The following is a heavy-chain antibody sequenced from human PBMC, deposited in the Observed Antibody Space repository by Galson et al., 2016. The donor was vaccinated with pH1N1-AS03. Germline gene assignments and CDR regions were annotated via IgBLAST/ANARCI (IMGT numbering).Heavy chain of an antibody. CDR2: IFPFFGTA. Sequence: SVKVSCKASGGSFSNFVFSWVRQAPGQGLEWMAGIFPFFGTANYTQKFQGRLTVTADKSTSTTHMELKSLRSEDTAVYYCAGGKWFGEVAYFYYYGMDIWGQGTTVTVSS. J-gene: IGHJ6*02. CDR1: GGSFSNFV. CDR3: AGGKWFGEVAYFYYYGMDI. D-gene: IGHD3-10*01. V-gene: IGHV1-69*06.